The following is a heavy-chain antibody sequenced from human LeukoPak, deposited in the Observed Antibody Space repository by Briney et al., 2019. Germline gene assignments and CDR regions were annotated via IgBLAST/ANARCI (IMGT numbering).Heavy chain of an antibody. D-gene: IGHD4-23*01. J-gene: IGHJ3*02. CDR3: ARAVERDAFDI. CDR2: ISSSGSTI. V-gene: IGHV3-48*03. Sequence: GGSMRLSCAASGFTFSSYEMNWVRQAPGKGLEWVSYISSSGSTIYYADSVKGRFTISRDNAKNSMYPQMNSLRAEDTAVYYCARAVERDAFDIWGQGTMVTVSS. CDR1: GFTFSSYE.